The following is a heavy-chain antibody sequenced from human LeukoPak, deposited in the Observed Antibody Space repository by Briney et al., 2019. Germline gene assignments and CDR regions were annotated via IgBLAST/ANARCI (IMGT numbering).Heavy chain of an antibody. D-gene: IGHD1-26*01. J-gene: IGHJ4*02. V-gene: IGHV1-2*02. CDR2: INPNSGGT. Sequence: GASVKVSCKASGYTFTGYYMHWVRQAPGQGLEWMGWINPNSGGTNYAQKFQGRVTMARDTSISTAYMEPSRLRSDDTAVYYCARVKVGAFDYWGQGTLVTVSS. CDR1: GYTFTGYY. CDR3: ARVKVGAFDY.